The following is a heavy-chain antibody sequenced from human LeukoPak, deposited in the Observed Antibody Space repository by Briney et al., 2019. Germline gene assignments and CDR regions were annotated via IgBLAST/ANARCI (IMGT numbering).Heavy chain of an antibody. D-gene: IGHD1-26*01. J-gene: IGHJ4*02. CDR2: INHSGST. CDR1: GGSYSGYY. Sequence: SETLSLTCAVYGGSYSGYYWSWIRQPPGKGLEWIGEINHSGSTNYNPSLKSRVTISVDTSKNQFSLKLSSVTAADTAVYYCARGPRRSGSMGYWGQGTLVTVSS. CDR3: ARGPRRSGSMGY. V-gene: IGHV4-34*01.